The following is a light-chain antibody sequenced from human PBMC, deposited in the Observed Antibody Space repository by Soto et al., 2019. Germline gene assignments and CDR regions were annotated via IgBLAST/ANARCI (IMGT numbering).Light chain of an antibody. CDR1: QDIRNS. CDR2: DAS. CDR3: QQYDYLVT. V-gene: IGKV1-33*01. Sequence: DIQMTQSPSSLSASVGDRVTITCQASQDIRNSLNWYQQKPGRAPKLLIYDASNVETGVPSRFSGTGSGTHFSFSISSLQPEDFATYYCQQYDYLVTLGQGTRLEIK. J-gene: IGKJ5*01.